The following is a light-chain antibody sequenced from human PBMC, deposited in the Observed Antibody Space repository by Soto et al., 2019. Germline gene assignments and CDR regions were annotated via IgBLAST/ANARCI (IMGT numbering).Light chain of an antibody. CDR2: DAS. CDR1: QSVSSS. CDR3: QQRSNWPPLT. Sequence: EIVLTQSPATLSLSPGERATLSCRASQSVSSSLAWYQQKPGLAPRLLIYDASNRATGIPARFSGSGSGTDFTLTISSLEPEDFAVYYCQQRSNWPPLTFGGGTKVEIK. V-gene: IGKV3-11*01. J-gene: IGKJ4*01.